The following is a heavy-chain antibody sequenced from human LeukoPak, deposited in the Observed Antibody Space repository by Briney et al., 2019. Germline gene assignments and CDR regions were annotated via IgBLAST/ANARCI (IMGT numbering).Heavy chain of an antibody. CDR3: SRDSHGDDVFDY. V-gene: IGHV3-49*04. D-gene: IGHD3-3*01. CDR1: GFTFSDFA. CDR2: IRRRSYGGTP. J-gene: IGHJ4*02. Sequence: GGSLTLSCKVSGFTFSDFAMTWVRQAPGKGLEGVGFIRRRSYGGTPGYDASVKGRFTISIDDSSHIAFLQMNSLKTEDTGIYYCSRDSHGDDVFDYWGQGAVVTVSS.